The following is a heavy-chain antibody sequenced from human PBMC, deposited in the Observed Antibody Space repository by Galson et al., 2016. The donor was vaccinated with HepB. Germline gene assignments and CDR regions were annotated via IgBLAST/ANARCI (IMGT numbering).Heavy chain of an antibody. CDR3: AVLTGYYTRFDP. Sequence: SVKVSCKVSGKSLTELPMQWVRQAPGKGLEWMGGFNVEEGETISAQKFQGRVTMTEDTSTDTAYMELSSLRSEDTAVYYCAVLTGYYTRFDPWGQGTQVIVSS. CDR1: GKSLTELP. D-gene: IGHD3-9*01. V-gene: IGHV1-24*01. CDR2: FNVEEGET. J-gene: IGHJ5*02.